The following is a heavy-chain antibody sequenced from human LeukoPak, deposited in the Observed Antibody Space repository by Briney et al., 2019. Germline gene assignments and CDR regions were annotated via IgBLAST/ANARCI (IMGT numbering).Heavy chain of an antibody. J-gene: IGHJ4*02. CDR2: IKQDGSEK. Sequence: GGSLRLSCAASGFTFSSYWMSRVRQAPGKGLEWVAKIKQDGSEKYYVDSVKGRFTISRDNAKNSLYLQMNSLRAEDTAVYYCAREATYYYDSSGYYYFDYWGQGTLVTVSS. D-gene: IGHD3-22*01. CDR3: AREATYYYDSSGYYYFDY. CDR1: GFTFSSYW. V-gene: IGHV3-7*01.